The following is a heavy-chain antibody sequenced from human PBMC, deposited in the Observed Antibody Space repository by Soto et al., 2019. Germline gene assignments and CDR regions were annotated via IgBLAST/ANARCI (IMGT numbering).Heavy chain of an antibody. D-gene: IGHD2-2*01. Sequence: QVLLVQSGAEVRKPGSSVKVSCKPSGGTFSDYAFSWVRQAPGQGLEWMGNIIPMYGRRNYARKYQGRVTISADESTTTVYVEMRGLSFEDTAVYFCAIYAPLRNGMDVWGQGTTVTVSS. V-gene: IGHV1-69*18. CDR1: GGTFSDYA. CDR2: IIPMYGRR. J-gene: IGHJ6*02. CDR3: AIYAPLRNGMDV.